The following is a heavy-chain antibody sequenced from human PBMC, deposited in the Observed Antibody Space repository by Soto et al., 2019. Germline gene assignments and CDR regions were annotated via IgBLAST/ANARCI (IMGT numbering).Heavy chain of an antibody. CDR1: GGSISTDCYY. J-gene: IGHJ6*02. CDR3: ATAAPSRICSYGMDV. Sequence: SETLSLTCSVSGGSISTDCYYWSWIRQLPGKGLEWIGYIYHSGTTYHNPSLKSRLSMSVDTSKNQFSLNLNSVTASDTAVYYCATAAPSRICSYGMDVWGQGTTVTVSS. D-gene: IGHD2-15*01. CDR2: IYHSGTT. V-gene: IGHV4-31*03.